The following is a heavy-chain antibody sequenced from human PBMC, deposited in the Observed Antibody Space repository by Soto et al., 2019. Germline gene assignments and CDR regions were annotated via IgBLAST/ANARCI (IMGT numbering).Heavy chain of an antibody. CDR1: GGSISSYY. Sequence: SETLSLTCTVSGGSISSYYWSWIRQPPGKGLEWIGYIYYSGSTNYNPSLKSRVTISVDTSKDQFSLKLSSVTAADTAVYYCASGVGYSSSWYDYWGQGTLVTVSS. CDR2: IYYSGST. D-gene: IGHD6-13*01. J-gene: IGHJ4*02. CDR3: ASGVGYSSSWYDY. V-gene: IGHV4-59*01.